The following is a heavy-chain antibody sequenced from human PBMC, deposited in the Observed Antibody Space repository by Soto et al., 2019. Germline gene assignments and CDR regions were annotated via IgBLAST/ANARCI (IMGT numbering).Heavy chain of an antibody. CDR3: ARSQGGAAGNYYYYGMDV. Sequence: SETLSLTCTVSGGSISSGDYYWSWIRQPPGKGLEWIGYIYYSGSTYYNPSLKSRVTISVDTSKNQFSLKLSSVTAADTAVYYCARSQGGAAGNYYYYGMDVWGQGTTVTVSS. CDR2: IYYSGST. D-gene: IGHD6-13*01. J-gene: IGHJ6*02. V-gene: IGHV4-30-4*01. CDR1: GGSISSGDYY.